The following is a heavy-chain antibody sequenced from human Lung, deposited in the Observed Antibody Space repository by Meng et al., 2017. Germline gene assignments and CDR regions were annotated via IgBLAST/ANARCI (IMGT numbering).Heavy chain of an antibody. Sequence: QVQLVQSGSELKKPGASVKVSCKASGYTFTDYYIHWVRQAPGQGLEWMGRINPNSGGTNYVQKFQGRVTMTRDTSISTAYMELTRLRSDDTAIYYCARENVGDGGYDFDFWGRGTLVTVSS. V-gene: IGHV1-2*06. D-gene: IGHD5-12*01. CDR1: GYTFTDYY. J-gene: IGHJ4*02. CDR3: ARENVGDGGYDFDF. CDR2: INPNSGGT.